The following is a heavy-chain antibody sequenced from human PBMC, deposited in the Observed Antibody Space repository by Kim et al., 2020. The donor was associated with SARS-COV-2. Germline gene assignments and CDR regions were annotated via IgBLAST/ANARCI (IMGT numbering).Heavy chain of an antibody. J-gene: IGHJ6*02. CDR3: ARDPYRESIQLYYYYYGMDV. CDR1: GYTFTSYG. CDR2: ISAYNGNT. D-gene: IGHD5-18*01. V-gene: IGHV1-18*01. Sequence: ASVKVSCKASGYTFTSYGISWVRQAPGQGLEWMGWISAYNGNTNYAQKLQGRVTMTTDTSTSTAYMELRSLRSDDTAVYYCARDPYRESIQLYYYYYGMDVWGQGTTVTVTS.